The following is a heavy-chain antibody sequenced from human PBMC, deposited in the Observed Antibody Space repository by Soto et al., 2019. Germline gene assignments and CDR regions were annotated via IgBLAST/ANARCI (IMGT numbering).Heavy chain of an antibody. J-gene: IGHJ5*02. Sequence: SETLSLTCAVYGGSFSGYYWSWIRQPPGKGLEWIGEINHSGSTNYNPSLKSRVTISVDTSKNQLSLKLSSVTAADTAVYYCARGRYSSSWYDNWFDPWGQGTLVTVSS. CDR3: ARGRYSSSWYDNWFDP. D-gene: IGHD6-13*01. V-gene: IGHV4-34*01. CDR1: GGSFSGYY. CDR2: INHSGST.